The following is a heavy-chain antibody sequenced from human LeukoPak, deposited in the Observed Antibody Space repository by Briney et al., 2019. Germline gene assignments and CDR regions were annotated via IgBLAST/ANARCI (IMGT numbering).Heavy chain of an antibody. CDR3: ARLDYSYGSHY. D-gene: IGHD5-18*01. V-gene: IGHV4-34*01. CDR2: IYYSGST. CDR1: GGSFSGYY. J-gene: IGHJ4*02. Sequence: SETLSLTCAVYGGSFSGYYWSWIRQPPGKGLEWIGSIYYSGSTYYNPSLKSRVTISVDTSKNQFSLKLSSVTAADTAVYYCARLDYSYGSHYWGQGTLVTVSS.